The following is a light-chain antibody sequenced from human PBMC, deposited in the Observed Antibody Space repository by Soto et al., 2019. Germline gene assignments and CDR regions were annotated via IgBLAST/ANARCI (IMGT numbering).Light chain of an antibody. J-gene: IGKJ1*01. Sequence: ETVLTQSPGTLSFSPGARATLSCRASQSVISSSLAWYQQNPGQAPRLLIYEASSRATGIPDRFSGSGSGTDFTLTISRLEPEDFAVYYCQQYRTFGQGTKVDIK. CDR3: QQYRT. CDR2: EAS. CDR1: QSVISSS. V-gene: IGKV3-20*01.